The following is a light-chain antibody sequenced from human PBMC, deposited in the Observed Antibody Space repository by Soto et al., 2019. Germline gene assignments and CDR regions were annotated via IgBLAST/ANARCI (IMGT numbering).Light chain of an antibody. V-gene: IGKV1-39*01. CDR1: QSISNY. CDR2: AAS. Sequence: DIQMTQSPSSLSASVGDRVTITCRASQSISNYLNWYQQKPGKAPKLLMYAASSLQSGVPSRFGASGSGTDFTLTISSLQPEDFATYNCQQSYSTPRTFGQGTKVEIK. CDR3: QQSYSTPRT. J-gene: IGKJ1*01.